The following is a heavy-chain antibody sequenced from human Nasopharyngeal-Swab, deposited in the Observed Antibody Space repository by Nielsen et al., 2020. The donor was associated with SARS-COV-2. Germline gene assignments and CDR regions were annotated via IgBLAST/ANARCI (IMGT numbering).Heavy chain of an antibody. CDR2: INPNSGGT. D-gene: IGHD3-3*01. J-gene: IGHJ6*02. CDR3: AREEITIFGVVIIRGDGDYYYGMDV. V-gene: IGHV1-2*02. Sequence: ASVKVSCKASGYTFTGYYMHWVRQAPGQGLEWMVWINPNSGGTNYAQKFQGRVTMTRDTSISTAYMELSRLRSDDTAVYYCAREEITIFGVVIIRGDGDYYYGMDVWGQGTTVTVSS. CDR1: GYTFTGYY.